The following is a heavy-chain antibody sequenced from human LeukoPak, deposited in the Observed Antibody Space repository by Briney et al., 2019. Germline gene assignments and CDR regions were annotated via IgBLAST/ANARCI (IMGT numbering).Heavy chain of an antibody. Sequence: GGSLRLSCAASGFAFSSYNMNWVRQAPGKGLEWISYIGSSGSPTHYADSVGGRFTISRDNAKNSLYLQMNSLRDEDTAVYYCARGRFIAGTTAYYFDYWGQGTLVTVSS. CDR3: ARGRFIAGTTAYYFDY. J-gene: IGHJ4*02. V-gene: IGHV3-48*02. D-gene: IGHD1-26*01. CDR2: IGSSGSPT. CDR1: GFAFSSYN.